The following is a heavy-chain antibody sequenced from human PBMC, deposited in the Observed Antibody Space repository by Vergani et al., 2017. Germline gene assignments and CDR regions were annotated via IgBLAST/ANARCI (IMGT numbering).Heavy chain of an antibody. CDR1: GISITRGETW. V-gene: IGHV4-30-4*08. J-gene: IGHJ4*02. CDR3: VRRNNVVRETDYFDY. CDR2: MSSSGAS. D-gene: IGHD3-10*01. Sequence: QERLKESCPKLLKPSETLSLTCSVSGISITRGETWWALIRRSPGKGLEFIGRMSSSGASSAYNPALGDRPVISLDPSNNQFSLSHSSLTAADTAVYYCVRRNNVVRETDYFDYWGQGILVTVSS.